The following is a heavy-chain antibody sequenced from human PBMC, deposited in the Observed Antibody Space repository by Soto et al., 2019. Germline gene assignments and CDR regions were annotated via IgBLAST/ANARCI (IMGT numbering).Heavy chain of an antibody. J-gene: IGHJ5*02. Sequence: SETLSLTCAVSGGSIGGVGYSWSWIRQPPGGGLEWIGYMYHSGTFLKSPSPKTRLTMSLDMSKNQFSLTLNSMTAADTAVYYCARAQFYSGSGNYNNLMFDAWGQGIQVTVSS. CDR1: GGSIGGVGYS. D-gene: IGHD3-10*01. V-gene: IGHV4-30-2*01. CDR2: MYHSGTF. CDR3: ARAQFYSGSGNYNNLMFDA.